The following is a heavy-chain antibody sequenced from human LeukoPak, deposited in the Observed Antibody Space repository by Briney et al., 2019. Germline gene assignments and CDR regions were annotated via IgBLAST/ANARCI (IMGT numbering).Heavy chain of an antibody. J-gene: IGHJ3*02. Sequence: SETLSLTCSVSGDSMNGHFWSWIRQSPGKGLEWIGNVHYRLPSNFSPSLKSRVTISMDTSRSQFSLKLGTVTAADTAVYYCARDPKSSSSAFDIWGQGTMVTVSS. CDR2: VHYRLPS. V-gene: IGHV4-59*11. CDR3: ARDPKSSSSAFDI. CDR1: GDSMNGHF. D-gene: IGHD6-13*01.